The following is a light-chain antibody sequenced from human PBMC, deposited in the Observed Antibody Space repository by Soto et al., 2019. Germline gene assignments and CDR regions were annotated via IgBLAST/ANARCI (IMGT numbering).Light chain of an antibody. Sequence: DIVMTQSPDSLAVSLGERATINCKSSQTVLDSSINKNYLAWYQQKPGQPPKLLIYWASTRESGVPDRFSGSGSGTDFTLTISSLQAEDVAVYYCQQYYSSPPWTFGQGTKVEIK. CDR1: QTVLDSSINKNY. CDR2: WAS. V-gene: IGKV4-1*01. CDR3: QQYYSSPPWT. J-gene: IGKJ1*01.